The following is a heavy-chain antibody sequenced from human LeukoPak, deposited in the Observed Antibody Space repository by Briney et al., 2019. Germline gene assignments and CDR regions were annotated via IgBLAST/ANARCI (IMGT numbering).Heavy chain of an antibody. J-gene: IGHJ6*02. D-gene: IGHD1-14*01. CDR1: EFTFSSYA. V-gene: IGHV3-23*01. CDR3: AKYLTARGPPYALDV. CDR2: ITVSGGTT. Sequence: PGGSLRLSCAASEFTFSSYAMQWVRQAPGKGLEWVSGITVSGGTTYYTNSVKGRFTISRDNSKNTLYLQMNSLRAEDTAVCYCAKYLTARGPPYALDVWGQGTTVTVSS.